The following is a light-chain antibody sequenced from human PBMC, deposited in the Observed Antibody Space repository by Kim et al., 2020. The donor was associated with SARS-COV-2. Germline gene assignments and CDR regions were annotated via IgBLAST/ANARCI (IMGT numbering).Light chain of an antibody. CDR2: GAS. Sequence: EIVMTQSPATLSVFPGERATLSCRASQSVRNNLAWYQQIPGQAPRLLIHGASTGATGIPARFSGSGSGTEFTLTISSLQSEDFAVYYCKQYDTWPTFGQGTKLEI. V-gene: IGKV3-15*01. CDR1: QSVRNN. CDR3: KQYDTWPT. J-gene: IGKJ2*01.